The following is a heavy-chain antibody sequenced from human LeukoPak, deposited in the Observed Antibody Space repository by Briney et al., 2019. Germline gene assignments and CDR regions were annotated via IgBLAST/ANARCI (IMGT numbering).Heavy chain of an antibody. CDR1: GGSISNYY. Sequence: SETLSLTCTVSGGSISNYYWSWIRQPPGKGLEWIEYIYSSGSTNYNPSLKSRVTISVDTSKNQFSLKLSSVTAADTAEYYCARHRERGLPPGSWGPGTLVTVSS. J-gene: IGHJ5*02. CDR2: IYSSGST. V-gene: IGHV4-4*09. CDR3: ARHRERGLPPGS. D-gene: IGHD1-1*01.